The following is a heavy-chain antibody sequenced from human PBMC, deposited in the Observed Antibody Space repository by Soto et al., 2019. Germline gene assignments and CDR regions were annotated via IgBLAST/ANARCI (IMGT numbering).Heavy chain of an antibody. CDR3: ARVVLRHEWPDSSGAHFDY. Sequence: SETLSLTCTVSGGSVSSGSYYWSWIRQPPGKGLEWIGYIYYSGSTNYNPSLKSRVTISVDTSKNQFSLKLSSVTAADTAVYYCARVVLRHEWPDSSGAHFDYWGQGTLVTVSS. J-gene: IGHJ4*02. V-gene: IGHV4-61*01. D-gene: IGHD3-22*01. CDR2: IYYSGST. CDR1: GGSVSSGSYY.